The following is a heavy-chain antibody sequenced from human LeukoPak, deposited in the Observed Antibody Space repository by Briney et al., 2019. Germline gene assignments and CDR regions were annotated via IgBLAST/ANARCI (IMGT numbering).Heavy chain of an antibody. CDR2: INPDNGGT. D-gene: IGHD2-2*01. J-gene: IGHJ5*02. Sequence: ASVTVSCRASGYTFTDYYIHWVRQAPGQGLEWMGWINPDNGGTNYAQKFQGRVTMTRDTSIRTVYMDLSRLRSDDTAVFYCTREARVGNWFDPWGQGTQVTVSS. CDR1: GYTFTDYY. V-gene: IGHV1-2*02. CDR3: TREARVGNWFDP.